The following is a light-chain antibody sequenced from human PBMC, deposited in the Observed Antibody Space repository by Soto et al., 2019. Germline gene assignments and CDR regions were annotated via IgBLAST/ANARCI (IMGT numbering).Light chain of an antibody. J-gene: IGKJ1*01. CDR2: GAS. Sequence: ETLMTQSPATLSVSPGERATLSCRASQSVNNNLAWYQQKLGQAPRVLIYGASTRATGIPARFTGSGSGTEFILTISRLEPEDFAVYYCQQYGSSGTFGQGTKVDIK. CDR1: QSVNNN. V-gene: IGKV3-15*01. CDR3: QQYGSSGT.